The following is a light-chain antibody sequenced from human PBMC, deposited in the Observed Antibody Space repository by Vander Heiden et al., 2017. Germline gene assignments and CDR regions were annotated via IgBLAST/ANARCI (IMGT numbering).Light chain of an antibody. CDR3: QCYDISLSAWV. CDR2: GNS. V-gene: IGLV1-40*01. Sequence: QSVLTQPPSVSGAPGQTGTISCTGGSSNIGGRYDVHWYQQLPGTAPKLLIYGNSDRPSGVPDRFSVSKSDTSGSLAITGLQAEDEADYYCQCYDISLSAWVFGGGTRLTVL. CDR1: SSNIGGRYD. J-gene: IGLJ3*02.